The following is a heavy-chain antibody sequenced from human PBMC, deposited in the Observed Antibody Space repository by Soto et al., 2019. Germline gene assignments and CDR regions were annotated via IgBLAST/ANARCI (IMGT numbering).Heavy chain of an antibody. CDR1: GGTFSSHV. V-gene: IGHV1-69*01. CDR2: IMPIIGTA. J-gene: IGHJ4*02. Sequence: QVQLVQSGAEVKKPGSSVKVSCKASGGTFSSHVFNWVRQAPGQGLEGMGGIMPIIGTANYAQKFQGRGTITADESTSTAYMELSSLRSEDTAVYYCARDLEFRDGNISHLDYWGQGTLVTVSS. CDR3: ARDLEFRDGNISHLDY. D-gene: IGHD3-10*01.